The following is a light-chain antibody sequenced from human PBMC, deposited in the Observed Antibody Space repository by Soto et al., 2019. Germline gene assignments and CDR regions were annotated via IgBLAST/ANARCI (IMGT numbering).Light chain of an antibody. CDR1: QNLYSSNNRNY. Sequence: DIVMTQSPDSLAVPLGERATINCKSSQNLYSSNNRNYFAWYQQKPGQPPKLLIYWASTRESGVPDRFSGSGSGTDFPLTISSLQAEDVAVYYCQQYYSTPQTFGQGTKVEIK. J-gene: IGKJ1*01. CDR3: QQYYSTPQT. V-gene: IGKV4-1*01. CDR2: WAS.